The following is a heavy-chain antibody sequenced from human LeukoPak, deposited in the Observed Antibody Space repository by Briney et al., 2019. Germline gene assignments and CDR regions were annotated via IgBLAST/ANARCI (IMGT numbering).Heavy chain of an antibody. CDR2: ISSSSSTI. V-gene: IGHV3-48*01. CDR1: GFTFSSYS. Sequence: GGSLRLSCAASGFTFSSYSMNWVRQAPGKGLEWVSSISSSSSTIYYADSVKGRFTISRDNAKNSLYLQMNSLRAEDTAVYYCARWCSSTSCYPPDYWGQGTLVTVSS. CDR3: ARWCSSTSCYPPDY. J-gene: IGHJ4*02. D-gene: IGHD2-2*01.